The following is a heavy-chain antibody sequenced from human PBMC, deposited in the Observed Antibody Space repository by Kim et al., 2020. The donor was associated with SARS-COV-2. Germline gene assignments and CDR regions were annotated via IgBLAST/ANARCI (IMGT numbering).Heavy chain of an antibody. CDR1: GFTFSSYA. D-gene: IGHD2-15*01. V-gene: IGHV3-30-3*01. J-gene: IGHJ3*02. CDR3: AREWSYCSGGSCYSGAFDI. CDR2: ISYDGSNK. Sequence: GGSLRLSCAASGFTFSSYAMHWVRQAPGKGLEWVAVISYDGSNKYYADSVKGRFTISRDNSKNTLYLQMNSLRAEDTAVYYCAREWSYCSGGSCYSGAFDIWGQGTMVTVSS.